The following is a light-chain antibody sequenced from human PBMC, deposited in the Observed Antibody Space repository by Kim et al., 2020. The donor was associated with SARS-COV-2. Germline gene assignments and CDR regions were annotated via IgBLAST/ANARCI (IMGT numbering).Light chain of an antibody. CDR3: QSYDSSLSVV. J-gene: IGLJ2*01. V-gene: IGLV1-40*01. CDR1: SSNIGAGYD. CDR2: GNS. Sequence: GPRVTISCTESSSNIGAGYDVNWYKQLPGTAPKLLIYGNSNRPSGVPDRFSGSKSGTSASLAITGLQAEDEADYYCQSYDSSLSVVFGGGTQLTVL.